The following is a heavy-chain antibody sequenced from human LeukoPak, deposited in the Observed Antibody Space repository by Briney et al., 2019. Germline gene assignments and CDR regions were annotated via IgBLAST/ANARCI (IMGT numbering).Heavy chain of an antibody. CDR3: ARGADLLWFGEAYFDY. CDR1: GGSISSGGYS. Sequence: SETLSLTCAVSGGSISSGGYSWSWIRQPPGKGLEWIGYIYHSGSTYYNPSLKSRVTISVDRSKNQFSLKLSSVTAADTAVYYCARGADLLWFGEAYFDYWGQGTLVTVSS. CDR2: IYHSGST. D-gene: IGHD3-10*01. V-gene: IGHV4-30-2*01. J-gene: IGHJ4*02.